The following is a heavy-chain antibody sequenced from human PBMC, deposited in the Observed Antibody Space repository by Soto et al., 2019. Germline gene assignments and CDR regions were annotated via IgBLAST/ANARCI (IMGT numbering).Heavy chain of an antibody. CDR2: IDPSDCYT. CDR3: AASDIVATINGYYYYGMDV. Sequence: GESLKISCKGSGYIFTSYWISWGRQMPGKGLEWMGRIDPSDCYTNYSPSFQGHVTISADKSISTAYLHWSSLKASDTAMYYCAASDIVATINGYYYYGMDVWGQGTTVTVSS. D-gene: IGHD5-12*01. CDR1: GYIFTSYW. V-gene: IGHV5-10-1*01. J-gene: IGHJ6*02.